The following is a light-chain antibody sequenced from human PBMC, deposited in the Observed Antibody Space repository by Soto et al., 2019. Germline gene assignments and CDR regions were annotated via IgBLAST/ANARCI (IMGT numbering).Light chain of an antibody. CDR1: QNIYSF. V-gene: IGKV1-39*01. CDR2: ATS. CDR3: QQSSSTPWS. Sequence: QMTQFPSSLSASVGDRVTITCRASQNIYSFLNWYQQKPGKAPTLLIYATSSLQRGVPSRFSGGVSGSEFTLTINSLDPEDLATYYCQQSSSTPWSFGQGTKLEI. J-gene: IGKJ1*01.